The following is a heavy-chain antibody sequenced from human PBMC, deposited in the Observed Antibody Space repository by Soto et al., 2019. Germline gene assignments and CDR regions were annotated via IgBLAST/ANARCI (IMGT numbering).Heavy chain of an antibody. CDR3: ASKPNSRYYFDY. D-gene: IGHD5-18*01. V-gene: IGHV4-28*01. J-gene: IGHJ4*02. CDR1: GYSISSSNW. CDR2: IYYSGST. Sequence: QMQLQESGPGLVKPSDTLSLTSAVSGYSISSSNWWGWIRQPPGKGLEWIGYIYYSGSTYYTPSLKSRVTMSVDTSNNQFSLRLNSVTAVDTAVYYCASKPNSRYYFDYWGQGTLVTVSS.